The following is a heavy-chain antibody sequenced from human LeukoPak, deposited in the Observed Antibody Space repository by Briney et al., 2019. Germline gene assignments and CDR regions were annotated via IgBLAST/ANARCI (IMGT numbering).Heavy chain of an antibody. CDR2: ISGDGDNT. CDR3: AKDSYYDSSGYFQASLGAFDI. J-gene: IGHJ3*02. V-gene: IGHV3-23*01. Sequence: PGGSLRLSCAASRFTFSSYAMSWVRQAPGKGLEWVSAISGDGDNTYYADSVKGRFTISRDNSKNTLYLHMNSLRAEDTAVYYCAKDSYYDSSGYFQASLGAFDIWGQGTMVTVSS. CDR1: RFTFSSYA. D-gene: IGHD3-22*01.